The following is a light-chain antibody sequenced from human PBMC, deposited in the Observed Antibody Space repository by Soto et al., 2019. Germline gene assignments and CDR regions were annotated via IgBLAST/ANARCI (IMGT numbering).Light chain of an antibody. V-gene: IGLV2-18*02. CDR2: EVS. Sequence: QSALTQPPSVSGSPGQSVAISCTGTSSDVGSYNRVSWYQQPPGAAPKLMIYEVSNRPSGVPARFSGSKSGNTASLTISGLQAEDEADYYCNSYTGSSTHVFGTGTKLTVL. J-gene: IGLJ1*01. CDR3: NSYTGSSTHV. CDR1: SSDVGSYNR.